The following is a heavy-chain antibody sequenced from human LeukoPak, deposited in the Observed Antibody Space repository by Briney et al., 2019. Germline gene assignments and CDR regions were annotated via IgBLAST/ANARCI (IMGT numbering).Heavy chain of an antibody. D-gene: IGHD6-19*01. CDR1: GLTFSDYA. Sequence: PGGSLRLSCTTSGLTFSDYAMTWVRQAPGKGLEWVGFIRNKANGGTADYAASVKGRFTISRDDSKTIAYLQMNSLKTEDTAVYYCTRAYSTGWLGINDFWGQGALVTVSS. CDR2: IRNKANGGTA. J-gene: IGHJ4*02. CDR3: TRAYSTGWLGINDF. V-gene: IGHV3-49*04.